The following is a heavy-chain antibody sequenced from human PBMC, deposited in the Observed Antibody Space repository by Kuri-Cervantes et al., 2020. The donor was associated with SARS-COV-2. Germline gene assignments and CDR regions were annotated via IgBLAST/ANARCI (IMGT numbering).Heavy chain of an antibody. J-gene: IGHJ6*02. V-gene: IGHV1-2*02. CDR3: ARDLPTGDRDYYGMDV. CDR2: INPNSGGT. D-gene: IGHD7-27*01. CDR1: GYTFTGYY. Sequence: ASVKVSCKASGYTFTGYYMHWVRQAPGQGLEWMGWINPNSGGTNYAQKFQGRVTMTRDMSISTAYMELSRLRSDDTAVYYCARDLPTGDRDYYGMDVWGQGTTVTVSS.